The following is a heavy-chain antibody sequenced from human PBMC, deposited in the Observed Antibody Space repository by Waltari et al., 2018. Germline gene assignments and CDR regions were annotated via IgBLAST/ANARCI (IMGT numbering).Heavy chain of an antibody. V-gene: IGHV4-38-2*02. D-gene: IGHD3-22*01. CDR2: MYHSGTT. CDR1: GYSISRGYF. Sequence: QVQLRESGPGLVKPSETLSLTCSVSGYSISRGYFWGWIRQPPEKGLEWIGSMYHSGTTYYNPSLKSRVTISVDTSKNQFSLKLSSVTAADTAMYYCARDSSYFYDSSGYYFLDIWGQGTMVTVSS. J-gene: IGHJ3*02. CDR3: ARDSSYFYDSSGYYFLDI.